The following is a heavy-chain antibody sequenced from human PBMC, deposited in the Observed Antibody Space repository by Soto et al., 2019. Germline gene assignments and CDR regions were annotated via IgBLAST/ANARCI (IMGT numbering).Heavy chain of an antibody. Sequence: ASVKVSCKASGYTFTSYGISWVRQAPGQGLEWMGWISAYNGNTNYAQKLQDRVTMTTDTSTSTAYMELRSLRSDDTAVYYCARDKATFAGGHYFDYWGQGTLVTVSS. CDR3: ARDKATFAGGHYFDY. V-gene: IGHV1-18*01. CDR1: GYTFTSYG. J-gene: IGHJ4*02. D-gene: IGHD5-12*01. CDR2: ISAYNGNT.